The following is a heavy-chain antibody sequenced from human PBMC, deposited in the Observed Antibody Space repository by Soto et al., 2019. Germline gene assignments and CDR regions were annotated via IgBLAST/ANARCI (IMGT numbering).Heavy chain of an antibody. D-gene: IGHD2-2*01. CDR3: ARLAYCSSTSCYGDYSNYDYYYYMDV. V-gene: IGHV4-39*01. J-gene: IGHJ6*03. CDR2: IYYSGST. CDR1: GGSISSSSYY. Sequence: SETLSLTCTVSGGSISSSSYYWGWIRQPPGKGLEWIGSIYYSGSTYYNPSLKSRVTISVDTSKNQSSLKLSSVTAADTAVYYCARLAYCSSTSCYGDYSNYDYYYYMDVWGKGTTVTVS.